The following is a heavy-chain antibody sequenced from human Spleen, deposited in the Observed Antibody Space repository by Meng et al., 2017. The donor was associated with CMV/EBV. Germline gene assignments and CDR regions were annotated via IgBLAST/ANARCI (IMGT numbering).Heavy chain of an antibody. J-gene: IGHJ5*02. CDR1: GFTFSSYW. CDR3: AGAWTGYYGWFDP. D-gene: IGHD3/OR15-3a*01. CDR2: LNVDGSTT. V-gene: IGHV3-74*01. Sequence: VASGFTFSSYWMHWVRQAPGKGLVWVSRLNVDGSTTGYADSVKGRFTISRDNAKNTLYLDMNSLSVEDTGVYYCAGAWTGYYGWFDPWGQGTLVTVSS.